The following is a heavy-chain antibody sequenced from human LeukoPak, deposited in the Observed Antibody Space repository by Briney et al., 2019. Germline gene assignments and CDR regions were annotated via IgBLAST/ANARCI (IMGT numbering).Heavy chain of an antibody. J-gene: IGHJ6*02. CDR3: ARALFRGRPIYYYYYGMDV. CDR2: IYYSGST. D-gene: IGHD2/OR15-2a*01. CDR1: GGSISSYY. Sequence: SETLSLTCTVSGGSISSYYWSWIRQPPGKGLEWIGYIYYSGSTNYNPSLKSRVTISVDTSKNQFSLKLSSVTAADTAVYYCARALFRGRPIYYYYYGMDVWGQGTTVTVSS. V-gene: IGHV4-59*01.